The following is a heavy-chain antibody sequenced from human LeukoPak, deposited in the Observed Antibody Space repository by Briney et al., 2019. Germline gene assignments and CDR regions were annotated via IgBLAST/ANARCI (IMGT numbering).Heavy chain of an antibody. CDR3: AKVGDYYGSGKYSNFDY. Sequence: PGGSLRLSCAASGFTVSSNYMSWVRQAPGKGLEWVSVIYSGGSTYYADSVKGRFTISRDNSKNTLYLQMSSLRAEDTAVYYCAKVGDYYGSGKYSNFDYWGQGTLVTVSS. V-gene: IGHV3-66*01. D-gene: IGHD3-10*01. CDR2: IYSGGST. CDR1: GFTVSSNY. J-gene: IGHJ4*02.